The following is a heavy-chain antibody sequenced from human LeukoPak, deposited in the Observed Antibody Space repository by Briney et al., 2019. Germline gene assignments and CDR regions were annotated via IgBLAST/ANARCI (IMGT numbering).Heavy chain of an antibody. CDR2: IIPISGTT. J-gene: IGHJ3*02. V-gene: IGHV1-69*15. CDR1: GGTFTSYA. Sequence: SVKVSCKTSGGTFTSYAITWVRQAPGQGLEWMGKIIPISGTTNYAQKFQGRVTFTADESTSTAYMELSSLRSEDTALYYCARGLLGYCSSASCYTSAFDIWGQGTMVTVSS. D-gene: IGHD2-2*02. CDR3: ARGLLGYCSSASCYTSAFDI.